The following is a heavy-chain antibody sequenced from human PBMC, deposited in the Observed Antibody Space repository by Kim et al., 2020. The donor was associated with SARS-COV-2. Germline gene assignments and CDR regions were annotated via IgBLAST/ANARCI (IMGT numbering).Heavy chain of an antibody. CDR2: IYTSGST. CDR1: GGSISSGSYY. V-gene: IGHV4-61*02. D-gene: IGHD6-13*01. J-gene: IGHJ6*02. CDR3: ARENSSSRIKNYYYYGMDV. Sequence: SETLSLTCTVSGGSISSGSYYWSWIRQPAGKGLEWIGRIYTSGSTNYNPSLKSRVTISVHTSKNQFSLKLSSVTAADTAVYYCARENSSSRIKNYYYYGMDVWGQGTTVTVSS.